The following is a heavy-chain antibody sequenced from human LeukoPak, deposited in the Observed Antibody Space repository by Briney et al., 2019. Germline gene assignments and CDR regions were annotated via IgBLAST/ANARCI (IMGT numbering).Heavy chain of an antibody. CDR1: GDSITNNYH. CDR2: IYYSGST. CDR3: ARRFDS. V-gene: IGHV4-59*01. Sequence: PSETLSLTCTVSGDSITNNYHWSWIRQPPGMGLEFIGYIYYSGSTNYNPSLKSRVTISMDTSKNQFSLRLMSVTAADTAVYYCARRFDSWGQGTLVTVSS. J-gene: IGHJ4*02.